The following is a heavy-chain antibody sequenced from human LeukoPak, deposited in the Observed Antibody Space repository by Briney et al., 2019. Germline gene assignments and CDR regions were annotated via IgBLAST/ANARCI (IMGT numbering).Heavy chain of an antibody. CDR2: IYAGGTT. Sequence: GGSLRLSCAASGFTVSSDYMSWVRQAPGKGLEWVSVIYAGGTTYYADFVKGRFTISRDKSKNTLYLQMNSLRAEDTAVYYCARGRPGYYFEHWGQGTLVTVSP. CDR1: GFTVSSDY. D-gene: IGHD6-6*01. CDR3: ARGRPGYYFEH. V-gene: IGHV3-53*01. J-gene: IGHJ4*02.